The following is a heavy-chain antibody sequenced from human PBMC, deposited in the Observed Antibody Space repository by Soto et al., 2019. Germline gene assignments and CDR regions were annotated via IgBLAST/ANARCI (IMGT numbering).Heavy chain of an antibody. Sequence: ASVKVSCKASGYTFTGYYMHWVRQAPGQGLEWMGWINPNSGDTNYAQNFQGWVTMTRDTSISTAHMELSSLRSDDTAVYYCARDRGHEYYYDMDVWGQGTTVTVSS. CDR2: INPNSGDT. CDR3: ARDRGHEYYYDMDV. CDR1: GYTFTGYY. V-gene: IGHV1-2*04. J-gene: IGHJ6*02.